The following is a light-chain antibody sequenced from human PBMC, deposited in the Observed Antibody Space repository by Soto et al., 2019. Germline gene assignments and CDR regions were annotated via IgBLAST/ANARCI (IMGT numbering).Light chain of an antibody. CDR1: QSVSRF. CDR3: QQRSNWPLT. J-gene: IGKJ3*01. V-gene: IGKV3-11*01. CDR2: DAS. Sequence: EIVLTQSPTTLSLSPGEGATLSCRASQSVSRFLAWFQQKPGQAPRLLIYDASNRATGIPARFSGSGSGTDFTLTISSLEPEDFAVYDCQQRSNWPLTFGPGTKVDMK.